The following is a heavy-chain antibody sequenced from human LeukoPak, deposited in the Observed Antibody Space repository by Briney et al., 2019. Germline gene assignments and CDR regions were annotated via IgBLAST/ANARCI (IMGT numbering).Heavy chain of an antibody. CDR3: ARVYDYVWGSYRYTGAFDI. CDR2: FDPEDGET. D-gene: IGHD3-16*02. Sequence: ASVKVSCKVSGYTLTELSMHWVRQAPGKGLEWMGGFDPEDGETIYAQKFQGRVTMTEDTSTDTAYMELSSLRAEDTALYHCARVYDYVWGSYRYTGAFDIWGQGTMVTVSS. J-gene: IGHJ3*02. CDR1: GYTLTELS. V-gene: IGHV1-24*01.